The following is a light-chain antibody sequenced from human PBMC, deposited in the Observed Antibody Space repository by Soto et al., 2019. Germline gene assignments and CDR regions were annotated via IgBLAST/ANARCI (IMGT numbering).Light chain of an antibody. CDR2: DAS. CDR1: QTINNL. CDR3: QHYDIYGRLT. J-gene: IGKJ3*01. V-gene: IGKV1-5*01. Sequence: DIQMTQSPSTLSASVGDTDTISCRTSQTINNLLAWYQKKPGKAPGPLIFDASTVNPGVPSRFSGSGSGTDFTLSISDLHPDDFATYYCQHYDIYGRLTFGPGTTVDIK.